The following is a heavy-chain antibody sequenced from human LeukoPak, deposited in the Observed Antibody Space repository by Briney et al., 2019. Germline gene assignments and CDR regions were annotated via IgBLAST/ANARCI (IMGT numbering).Heavy chain of an antibody. Sequence: GGSLRLSCAASGFTFSSYWMIWVRQAPGKGLEWVANIRQDGSEKYYVASVRGRFTISRDNAKNSLYLQMNSLRGEDTAVYYCARLADYDSSGYFDYWGQGTLVTVSS. CDR3: ARLADYDSSGYFDY. D-gene: IGHD3-22*01. V-gene: IGHV3-7*01. CDR1: GFTFSSYW. CDR2: IRQDGSEK. J-gene: IGHJ4*02.